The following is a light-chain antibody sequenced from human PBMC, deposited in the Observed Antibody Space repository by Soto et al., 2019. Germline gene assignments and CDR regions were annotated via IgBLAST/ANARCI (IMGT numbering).Light chain of an antibody. CDR2: DVS. V-gene: IGLV2-11*01. Sequence: QSALTQPRSVSGSPGQSVTISCTGTSSDVDTYFYVSWYQHHPGKAPKLMLYDVSQRPSGVPDRFSGSKSGNTASLTISGLQPEDEADYYCSSYAGSYTFAVFGGGTKLTVL. CDR3: SSYAGSYTFAV. J-gene: IGLJ2*01. CDR1: SSDVDTYFY.